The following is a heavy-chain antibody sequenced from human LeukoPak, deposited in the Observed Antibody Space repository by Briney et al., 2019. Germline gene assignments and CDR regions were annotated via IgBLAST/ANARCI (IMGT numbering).Heavy chain of an antibody. CDR2: ISAYNGDT. V-gene: IGHV1-18*04. J-gene: IGHJ4*02. D-gene: IGHD2-2*01. CDR3: ARVDCSSTSCYCDY. Sequence: ASVKVSCKASGYTFTSHGINWVRQAPGQGLEWMGWISAYNGDTTYAQRLQGRVTMTTDTSTTTAYMELRSLRSDDTAVYYCARVDCSSTSCYCDYWGQGTLVTVSS. CDR1: GYTFTSHG.